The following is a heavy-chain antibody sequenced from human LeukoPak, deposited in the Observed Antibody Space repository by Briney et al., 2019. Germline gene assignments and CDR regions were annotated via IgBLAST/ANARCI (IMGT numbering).Heavy chain of an antibody. J-gene: IGHJ2*01. Sequence: GSLRLSCAASGFTFTSYAMSWIRQPPGKGLEWIGYIYYSGSTNYSPSLKSRLTISVDTSKNQFSLKLSSVTAADTAVYYCARTYGSSGLGYFDLWGRGTLVTVSS. D-gene: IGHD6-13*01. V-gene: IGHV4-59*01. CDR3: ARTYGSSGLGYFDL. CDR2: IYYSGST. CDR1: GFTFTSYA.